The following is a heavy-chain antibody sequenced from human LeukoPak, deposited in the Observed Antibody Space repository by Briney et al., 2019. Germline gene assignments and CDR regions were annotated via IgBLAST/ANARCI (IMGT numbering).Heavy chain of an antibody. CDR1: GFTFSTYW. J-gene: IGHJ4*02. V-gene: IGHV3-74*01. Sequence: GGALRLSCAASGFTFSTYWMHWVRQVPGKGLGWVSRVNREGSTSAYADSVKGGFTISRENDKNTLYLQMNSLRVEDTGGYYCAREVDCILFDYCGQGTLVTVSS. CDR2: VNREGSTS. D-gene: IGHD3-9*01. CDR3: AREVDCILFDY.